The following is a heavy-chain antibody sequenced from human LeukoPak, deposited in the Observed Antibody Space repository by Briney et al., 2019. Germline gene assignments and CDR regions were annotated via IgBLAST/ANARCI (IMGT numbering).Heavy chain of an antibody. CDR2: AYYRSKWYN. CDR1: GDSVSSNSAA. CDR3: ARGTRSYCSSTSCYWGIDY. V-gene: IGHV6-1*01. J-gene: IGHJ4*02. D-gene: IGHD2-2*01. Sequence: SQTLSLTCAISGDSVSSNSAAWNWIRQSPSRGLEWLGRAYYRSKWYNDYAVSVKSRITINPDTSKNQFSLQLNSVTPEDTAVYYCARGTRSYCSSTSCYWGIDYWGQGTLVTVSS.